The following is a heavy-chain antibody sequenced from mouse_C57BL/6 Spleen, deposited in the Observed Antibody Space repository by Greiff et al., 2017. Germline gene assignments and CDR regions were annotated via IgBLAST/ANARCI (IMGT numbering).Heavy chain of an antibody. CDR2: IWRGGST. J-gene: IGHJ2*01. CDR3: AKTYSNYLFFDY. CDR1: GFSLTSYG. Sequence: QVQLQQSGPGLVQPSQSLSITCTVSGFSLTSYGVHWVRQSPGQGLEWLGVIWRGGSTDYNAAFMSRLGTTKDNSKSHVFFKMNSLQADDTAIYYCAKTYSNYLFFDYWGQGTTLTVSS. D-gene: IGHD2-5*01. V-gene: IGHV2-5*01.